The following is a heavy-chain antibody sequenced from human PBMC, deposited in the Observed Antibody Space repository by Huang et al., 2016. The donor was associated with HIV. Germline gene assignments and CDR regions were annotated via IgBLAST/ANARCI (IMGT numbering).Heavy chain of an antibody. V-gene: IGHV3-30*02. CDR3: AKVTLGFDY. Sequence: QVQLVESGGGVVQPGGSLRLSCATSGFTFSSYGMHWVRQVPGLGLEWVAVIQYDGTKKYYADSVKGRFNISRDNSKNMLHLQMNNLRVEDTAAYFCAKVTLGFDYWGQGTWVTVSS. J-gene: IGHJ4*02. CDR2: IQYDGTKK. D-gene: IGHD2-15*01. CDR1: GFTFSSYG.